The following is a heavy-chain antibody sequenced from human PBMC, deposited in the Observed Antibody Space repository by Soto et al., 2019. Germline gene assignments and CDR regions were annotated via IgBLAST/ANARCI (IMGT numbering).Heavy chain of an antibody. Sequence: GASVKVSCKVSGGTFSNYEITWVRQAPGQGLECMGGIIPMLGTTNYAQNFQGRVTITADKSTSTAYMELSGLTSEDTAMYFCARADKYYTTSGYCYPLDYWGQGTLVTVS. CDR2: IIPMLGTT. CDR1: GGTFSNYE. J-gene: IGHJ4*02. D-gene: IGHD3-22*01. CDR3: ARADKYYTTSGYCYPLDY. V-gene: IGHV1-69*10.